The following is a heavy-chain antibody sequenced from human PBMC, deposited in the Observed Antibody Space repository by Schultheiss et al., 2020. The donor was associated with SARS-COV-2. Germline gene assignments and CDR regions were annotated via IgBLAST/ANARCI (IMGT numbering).Heavy chain of an antibody. D-gene: IGHD6-13*01. V-gene: IGHV4-4*07. CDR3: ARDWGSSSWYWFDP. CDR2: IYTSGST. Sequence: SETLSLTCTVSGGSISSYYWSWIRQPPGKGLEWIGRIYTSGSTNYNPSLKSRVTMSVDTSKNQFSLKLSSVTAADTAVYYCARDWGSSSWYWFDPWGQGTLVTVSS. J-gene: IGHJ5*02. CDR1: GGSISSYY.